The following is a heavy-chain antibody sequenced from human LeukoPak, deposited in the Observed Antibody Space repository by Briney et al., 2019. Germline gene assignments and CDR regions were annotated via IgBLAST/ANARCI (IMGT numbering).Heavy chain of an antibody. CDR3: VRGGASPPDF. CDR1: GFTFSSYG. J-gene: IGHJ4*02. CDR2: ISGSGGST. V-gene: IGHV3-23*01. Sequence: GGSLRLSCAASGFTFSSYGMSWVRQAPGKGLEWVSAISGSGGSTYYADSVKGRFTISRDNSKNTLYLQLNSLRPEDTAVYYCVRGGASPPDFWGQGTLVTVSS. D-gene: IGHD3-16*01.